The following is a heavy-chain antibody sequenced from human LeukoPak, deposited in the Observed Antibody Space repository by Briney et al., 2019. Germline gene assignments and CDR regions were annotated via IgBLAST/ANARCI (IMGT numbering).Heavy chain of an antibody. Sequence: PSETLSLTCDVNDESFSTYYWSWIRQPAGKGLEWIGRIYTSGSTNYNPSLKSRVTISVDTSKNQFSLKLSSVTAADTAVYYCARAPPRRFGELLLWGQGTLVTVSS. J-gene: IGHJ4*02. CDR1: DESFSTYY. V-gene: IGHV4-59*10. CDR3: ARAPPRRFGELLL. CDR2: IYTSGST. D-gene: IGHD3-10*01.